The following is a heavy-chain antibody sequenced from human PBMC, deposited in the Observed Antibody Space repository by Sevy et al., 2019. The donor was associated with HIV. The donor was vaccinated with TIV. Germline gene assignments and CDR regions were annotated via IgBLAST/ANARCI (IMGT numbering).Heavy chain of an antibody. CDR2: FSFGCGRI. CDR1: GFTFSKYS. CDR3: AREGCTKPHDY. V-gene: IGHV3-23*01. D-gene: IGHD2-8*01. Sequence: GGSLRLSCEASGFTFSKYSMSWVRQAPGKGLEWVSTFSFGCGRINYADSVKGRFTIPGDDSKNTLYLQMNSLRAEDTAVYYCAREGCTKPHDYWGQGTLVTVSS. J-gene: IGHJ4*02.